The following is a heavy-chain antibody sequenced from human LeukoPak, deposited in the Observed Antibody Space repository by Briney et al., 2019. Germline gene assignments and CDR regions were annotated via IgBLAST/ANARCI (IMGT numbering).Heavy chain of an antibody. V-gene: IGHV4-4*07. CDR3: ARAGAPYFYYYMDV. J-gene: IGHJ6*03. D-gene: IGHD4-17*01. CDR2: IYTSGST. Sequence: SETLSLTCTVSGGSISSYYWSWIRQPAGKGLEWIGRIYTSGSTNYNPSLKSRVTMSVDTSKNQFSLKLSSVTAADTAVYYCARAGAPYFYYYMDVWGKGATVTVSS. CDR1: GGSISSYY.